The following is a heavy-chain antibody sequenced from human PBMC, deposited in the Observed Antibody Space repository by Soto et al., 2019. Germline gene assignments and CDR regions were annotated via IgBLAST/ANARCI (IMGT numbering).Heavy chain of an antibody. CDR2: IYWDDDK. D-gene: IGHD1-26*01. CDR1: GFYLSTSGVG. V-gene: IGHV2-5*02. J-gene: IGHJ4*02. Sequence: QIILKESGPPLVKPTQTLTLTCTFSGFYLSTSGVGVGWIRQPPGKALEWLALIYWDDDKRYSPSLTSRLTITKAISKRQVDLTMTNMDAVDTGTCYCARLNSGMYYFDYWGQGTQVTVSS. CDR3: ARLNSGMYYFDY.